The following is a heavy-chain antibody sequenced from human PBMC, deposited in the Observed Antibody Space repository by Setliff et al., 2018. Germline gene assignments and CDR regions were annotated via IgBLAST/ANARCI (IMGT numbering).Heavy chain of an antibody. CDR3: AKYPSNSVYNYFDP. J-gene: IGHJ5*02. D-gene: IGHD1-7*01. Sequence: PGGSLRLSCAASGFTFSSYAMTWVRQAPGKGLEWVSGISGSGGATYYAASVKGRFSISGDNSKNTLSLQMNSLRAEDTAIYYCAKYPSNSVYNYFDPWGQGTLVTAPQ. CDR2: ISGSGGAT. CDR1: GFTFSSYA. V-gene: IGHV3-23*01.